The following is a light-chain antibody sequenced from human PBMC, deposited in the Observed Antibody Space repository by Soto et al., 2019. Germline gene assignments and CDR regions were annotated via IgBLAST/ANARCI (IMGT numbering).Light chain of an antibody. CDR2: LGS. V-gene: IGKV2-28*01. CDR1: QSLLHSDGKTY. CDR3: MQVLQTPYT. Sequence: DIVMTQSPLSLPVTPGEPASISCRSSQSLLHSDGKTYFDWYLQKPGQSPQLLIYLGSNRASGVPDRFSGSGSGTDSTLKISRVEAEDVGVYYCMQVLQTPYTFGQGTKLEIK. J-gene: IGKJ2*01.